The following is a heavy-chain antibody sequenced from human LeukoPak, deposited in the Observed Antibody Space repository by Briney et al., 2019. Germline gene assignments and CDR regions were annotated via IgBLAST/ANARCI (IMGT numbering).Heavy chain of an antibody. CDR2: ISSSSSYT. CDR1: GFTFSDYY. CDR3: ARSLIVANPLDV. J-gene: IGHJ6*04. V-gene: IGHV3-11*06. D-gene: IGHD5-12*01. Sequence: PGGSLRLSCAASGFTFSDYYMSWIRQAPGKGLEWVSYISSSSSYTNYADSVKGRFTISRDNAKNSLYLQMNSLRAEDTAVYNCARSLIVANPLDVWGKGTTVTVSS.